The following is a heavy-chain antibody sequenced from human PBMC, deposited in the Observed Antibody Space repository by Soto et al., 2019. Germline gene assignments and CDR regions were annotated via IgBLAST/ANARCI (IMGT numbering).Heavy chain of an antibody. CDR3: AREIVTAGGNNYFDP. CDR2: VYHTGDT. Sequence: PSETLSLTCGVSGGTVASSHWWSWVRQSPGRGLEWIGYVYHTGDTNFNPSLQSRVTFSVDKSNNQFSLRLTSVTAADTAVYFCAREIVTAGGNNYFDPWGPGTLVTVSS. D-gene: IGHD2-21*02. V-gene: IGHV4-4*02. J-gene: IGHJ5*02. CDR1: GGTVASSHW.